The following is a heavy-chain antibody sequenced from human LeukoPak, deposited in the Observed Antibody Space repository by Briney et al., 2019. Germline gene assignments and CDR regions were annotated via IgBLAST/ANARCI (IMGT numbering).Heavy chain of an antibody. CDR3: AKGRWVQPAGYLDF. V-gene: IGHV3-33*06. D-gene: IGHD5-24*01. J-gene: IGHJ4*02. CDR2: IWYDGSNK. Sequence: GRSLRLSCAASGFTFSDSGMYWVRQSPGKGLEWVALIWYDGSNKYYADSVKGRFTISRDNSKNTLYLQMNSLRAEDTAVYYCAKGRWVQPAGYLDFSGQGTLVTVSA. CDR1: GFTFSDSG.